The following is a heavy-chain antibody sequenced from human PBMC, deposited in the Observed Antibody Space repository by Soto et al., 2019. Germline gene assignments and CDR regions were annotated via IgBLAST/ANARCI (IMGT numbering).Heavy chain of an antibody. D-gene: IGHD5-18*01. CDR1: GFTFSSYA. CDR3: ATLNSYGSDY. Sequence: PGGSLRLSCAASGFTFSSYAMSWVRQAPGKGLEWVSAISGSGGSTYYADSVKGRFTISRDNAKNTVYLQMNSLRAEDSAVYYCATLNSYGSDYWGQGTLVTVSS. V-gene: IGHV3-23*01. CDR2: ISGSGGST. J-gene: IGHJ4*02.